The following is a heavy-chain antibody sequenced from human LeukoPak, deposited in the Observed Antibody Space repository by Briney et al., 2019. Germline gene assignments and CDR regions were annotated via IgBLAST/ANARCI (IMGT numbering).Heavy chain of an antibody. Sequence: SETLSLTCTVSGGSISSYYWSWIRQPPGKGLEWIGYIYYGGSTNYNPSLKSRVTISVDTSKNQFSLKLSSVTAADTAVYYCARDREMATGGFDYWGQGTLVTVSS. D-gene: IGHD5-24*01. CDR3: ARDREMATGGFDY. J-gene: IGHJ4*02. CDR2: IYYGGST. V-gene: IGHV4-59*12. CDR1: GGSISSYY.